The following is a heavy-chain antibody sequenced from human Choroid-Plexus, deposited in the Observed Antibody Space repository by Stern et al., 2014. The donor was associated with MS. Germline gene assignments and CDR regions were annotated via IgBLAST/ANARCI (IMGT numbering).Heavy chain of an antibody. J-gene: IGHJ4*02. D-gene: IGHD2/OR15-2a*01. V-gene: IGHV3-30*18. CDR1: GFSFSSFG. CDR2: ISYDGSK. Sequence: QVQLVESEGGVVQPGRPLRLSCAASGFSFSSFGMHWVRQAPGKGLEWVALISYDGSKDYAESVKGRFAISRDNSKNTLYLQMNSLRAEDTAVYYCAKDRQYLTFFFDFWGQGSLVTVSS. CDR3: AKDRQYLTFFFDF.